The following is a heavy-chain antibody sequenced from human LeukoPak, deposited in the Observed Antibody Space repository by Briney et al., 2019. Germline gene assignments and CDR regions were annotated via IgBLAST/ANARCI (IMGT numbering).Heavy chain of an antibody. CDR3: ARESRRSYCNEY. CDR2: IIPIFGTA. D-gene: IGHD3-10*01. Sequence: SVKVSCKASGGTFSSYAISWVRQAPGQGLEWMGGIIPIFGTANYAQKFQGRVTITADKSTSTAYMELSSLRSEDTAVYYCARESRRSYCNEYWGQGTLVTVSS. J-gene: IGHJ4*02. CDR1: GGTFSSYA. V-gene: IGHV1-69*06.